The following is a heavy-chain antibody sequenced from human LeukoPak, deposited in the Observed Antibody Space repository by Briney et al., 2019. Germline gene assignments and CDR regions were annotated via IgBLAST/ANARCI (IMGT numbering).Heavy chain of an antibody. J-gene: IGHJ4*02. Sequence: LTGGSLRLSCAASGFTFSSYSMNWVRQAPGKGLEWVAVISYDGSNKYYADSVKGRFTISRDNSKNTLYLQMNSLRAEDTAVYYCASIAAPFDYWGQGTLVTVSS. CDR2: ISYDGSNK. CDR3: ASIAAPFDY. V-gene: IGHV3-30*03. D-gene: IGHD6-6*01. CDR1: GFTFSSYS.